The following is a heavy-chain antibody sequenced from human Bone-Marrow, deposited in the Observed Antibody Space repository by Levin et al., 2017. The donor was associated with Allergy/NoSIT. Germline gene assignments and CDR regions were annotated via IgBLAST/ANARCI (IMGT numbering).Heavy chain of an antibody. CDR1: GYNFADYW. D-gene: IGHD6-13*01. Sequence: PGGSLRLSCKGSGYNFADYWIGWVRQMPGKGLEWMGIIYPGDSDTRYSSSFQGQVTISADKSIRTANPQWSSLKASDTAMYYCARLRGHHSSRARIWGQGTMVTVSS. J-gene: IGHJ3*02. V-gene: IGHV5-51*01. CDR3: ARLRGHHSSRARI. CDR2: IYPGDSDT.